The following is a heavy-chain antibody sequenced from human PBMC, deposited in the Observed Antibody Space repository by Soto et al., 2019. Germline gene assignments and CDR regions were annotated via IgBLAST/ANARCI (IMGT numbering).Heavy chain of an antibody. CDR2: ISSSSSYI. Sequence: GGSLRLSCAASGFTFSSYSMNWVRQAPGKGLEWVSSISSSSSYIYYADSVKGRFTISRDNAKNSLYLQMNSLRAEDTAVYYCARAYWSSTSCDAALRYYYMDVWGKGTTVTVSS. V-gene: IGHV3-21*01. D-gene: IGHD2-2*01. CDR1: GFTFSSYS. CDR3: ARAYWSSTSCDAALRYYYMDV. J-gene: IGHJ6*03.